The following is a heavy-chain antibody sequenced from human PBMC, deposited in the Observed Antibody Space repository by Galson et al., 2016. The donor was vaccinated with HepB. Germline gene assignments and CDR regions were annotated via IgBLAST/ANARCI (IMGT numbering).Heavy chain of an antibody. Sequence: SLRLSCAASGVALSSFNMNWVRQTPGKGLEWISYISSSRNTIDYADSVKGRFTISRDDAKNSLYLQMNNLSVGDTAIYHCAQEVGWLRFAFGSWGQGTLVTVSS. CDR1: GVALSSFN. J-gene: IGHJ5*01. CDR2: ISSSRNTI. D-gene: IGHD5-12*01. CDR3: AQEVGWLRFAFGS. V-gene: IGHV3-48*01.